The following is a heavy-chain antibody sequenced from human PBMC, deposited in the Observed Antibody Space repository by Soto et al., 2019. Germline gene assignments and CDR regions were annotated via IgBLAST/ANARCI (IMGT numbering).Heavy chain of an antibody. Sequence: SETLSLTCAVYGGSFSGYYWSWIRQPPGKGLEWIGEINHSGSTNYNPSLKSRVTISVDTSKNQFSLKLSSVSAADTAVYYCATGRGVRGVIITTYYYYGLDVWGQGTTVTVS. V-gene: IGHV4-34*01. CDR2: INHSGST. CDR1: GGSFSGYY. CDR3: ATGRGVRGVIITTYYYYGLDV. J-gene: IGHJ6*02. D-gene: IGHD3-10*01.